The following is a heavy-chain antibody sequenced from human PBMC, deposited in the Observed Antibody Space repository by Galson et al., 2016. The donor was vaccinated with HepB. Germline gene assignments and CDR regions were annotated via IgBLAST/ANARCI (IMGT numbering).Heavy chain of an antibody. J-gene: IGHJ5*02. Sequence: SLRLSCAASGFTLSNYDTNWVRQAPGKGLEWVSDIKASDDTTHYADSVKGRFTISRDNSKNTLFLQMNSLRAEDTAVYYCAKLRVPITIFGVVIIGGWFDPWGQGTLVTVSS. V-gene: IGHV3-23*01. CDR3: AKLRVPITIFGVVIIGGWFDP. CDR1: GFTLSNYD. D-gene: IGHD3-3*01. CDR2: IKASDDTT.